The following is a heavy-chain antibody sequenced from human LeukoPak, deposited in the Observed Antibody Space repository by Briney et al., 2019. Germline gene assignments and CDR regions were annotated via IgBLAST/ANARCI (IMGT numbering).Heavy chain of an antibody. D-gene: IGHD5-18*01. CDR2: ISTYNGNT. CDR1: GYTFTTYG. V-gene: IGHV1-18*01. CDR3: ARDLSRAAMGGYYYYYYYMDV. Sequence: GASVKVSCKASGYTFTTYGITWVRQAPGQGLEWMGWISTYNGNTNYAQKLQGRVTMTSDTSTSTAYMELRSLRSDDTAVYYCARDLSRAAMGGYYYYYYYMDVWGKGTTVTVSS. J-gene: IGHJ6*03.